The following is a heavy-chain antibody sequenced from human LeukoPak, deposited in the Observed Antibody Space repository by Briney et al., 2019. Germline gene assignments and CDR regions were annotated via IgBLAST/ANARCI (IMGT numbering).Heavy chain of an antibody. V-gene: IGHV1-2*02. CDR2: INPNSGGT. J-gene: IGHJ5*02. CDR1: GYIFTGYY. Sequence: ASVKVSCKASGYIFTGYYMHWVRQAPGQGLEWMGWINPNSGGTNYAQKFQGRVTMTRDMSTSTDYMELSSLGSEDTAIYYCARDNSVGDNAWWFDPWGQGTLVTVSS. D-gene: IGHD1-26*01. CDR3: ARDNSVGDNAWWFDP.